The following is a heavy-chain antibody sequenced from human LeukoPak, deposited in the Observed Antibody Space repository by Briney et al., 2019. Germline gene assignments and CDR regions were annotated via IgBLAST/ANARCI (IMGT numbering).Heavy chain of an antibody. Sequence: PSETLSLTCAVYGGSFSGYYWSWIRQPPGKGLEWIGEINHSGSTNYNPSLKSRVTISVDTSKNQFSLKLSSVTAADTAVYYCARASSGSYYLLFLGTDYYMDVWGKGTTVTVSS. J-gene: IGHJ6*03. CDR3: ARASSGSYYLLFLGTDYYMDV. CDR1: GGSFSGYY. V-gene: IGHV4-34*01. D-gene: IGHD1-26*01. CDR2: INHSGST.